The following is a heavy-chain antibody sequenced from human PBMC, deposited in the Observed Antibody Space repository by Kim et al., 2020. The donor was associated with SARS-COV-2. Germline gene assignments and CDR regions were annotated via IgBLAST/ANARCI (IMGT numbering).Heavy chain of an antibody. J-gene: IGHJ4*02. Sequence: GGSLRLSCTASGFTFGDYAMSWFRQAPGKGLEWVGFIRSKAYGGTTEYAASVKGRFTISRDDSKSIAYLQMNSLKTEDTAVYYCTRAYDILTGYPPGLGYYFDYWGQGTLVTVSS. CDR3: TRAYDILTGYPPGLGYYFDY. CDR1: GFTFGDYA. CDR2: IRSKAYGGTT. D-gene: IGHD3-9*01. V-gene: IGHV3-49*03.